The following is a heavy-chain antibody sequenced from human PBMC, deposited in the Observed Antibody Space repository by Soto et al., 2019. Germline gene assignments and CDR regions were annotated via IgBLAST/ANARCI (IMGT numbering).Heavy chain of an antibody. CDR3: AKGAFAGYYYYGMDV. CDR1: GFTISNNY. CDR2: IYSGGYT. V-gene: IGHV3-53*01. D-gene: IGHD3-16*01. J-gene: IGHJ6*02. Sequence: GGSLRLSCAVSGFTISNNYMSWVRQAPGKGLEGVSVIYSGGYTAYGDSVKGRFTISRDNSRNTLYVQMNSLRAEDTAVYYCAKGAFAGYYYYGMDVWGQGTTVTVSS.